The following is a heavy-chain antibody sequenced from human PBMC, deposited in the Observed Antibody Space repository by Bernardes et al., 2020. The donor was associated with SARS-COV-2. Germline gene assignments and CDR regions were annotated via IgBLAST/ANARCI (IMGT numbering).Heavy chain of an antibody. CDR1: GYTFTSYG. CDR2: ISVYNGNT. Sequence: ASVKVSCKASGYTFTSYGISWVRQAPGQGLEWMGWISVYNGNTNYAQKLQGRVTMTTDTSTSTAYMELRSLRSDDTAVYYCARDEVLYCRSTSCYREAWGDAFDIWGQGTMVTVSS. D-gene: IGHD2-2*02. V-gene: IGHV1-18*01. J-gene: IGHJ3*02. CDR3: ARDEVLYCRSTSCYREAWGDAFDI.